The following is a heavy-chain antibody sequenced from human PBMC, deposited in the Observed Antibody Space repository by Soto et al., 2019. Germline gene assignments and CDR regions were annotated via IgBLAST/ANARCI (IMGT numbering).Heavy chain of an antibody. Sequence: EVQLVESGGGLVQPGGSLRLSCAASGFTFSGSWMHWVRQAPGKGLVWVSRINDDGSAPSYADFVKGRFTISRDNAKDTLLLQMNGLRAEDTAVYYCARGIFGSGTANDYWGQGTLVTVSS. CDR1: GFTFSGSW. V-gene: IGHV3-74*01. CDR3: ARGIFGSGTANDY. CDR2: INDDGSAP. J-gene: IGHJ4*02. D-gene: IGHD3-10*01.